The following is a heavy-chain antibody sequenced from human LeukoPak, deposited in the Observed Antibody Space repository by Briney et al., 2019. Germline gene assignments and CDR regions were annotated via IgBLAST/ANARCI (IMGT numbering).Heavy chain of an antibody. CDR1: GFTFSSYA. CDR2: ISYDGSNK. V-gene: IGHV3-30*04. Sequence: PGRSLRLSCAASGFTFSSYAMHWVRQAPGKGLEWVAVISYDGSNKYYADSVKGRFTISRDNSKNTLYLQMNSLRAEDTAVYYCAKDRQLGYFDYWGQGTLVTVSS. J-gene: IGHJ4*02. D-gene: IGHD6-6*01. CDR3: AKDRQLGYFDY.